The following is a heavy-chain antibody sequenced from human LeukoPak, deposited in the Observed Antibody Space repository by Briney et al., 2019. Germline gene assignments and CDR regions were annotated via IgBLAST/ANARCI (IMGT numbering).Heavy chain of an antibody. V-gene: IGHV3-23*01. Sequence: PGGSLRLSCAASGFTFSSYAMSWVRQAPGKGLEWVSAISGSGGSTYYADSVKGRFTISRDNSKNTLYLQMNSLRAEDTAVYYCARDQFGTGDRRDAFDIWGQGTMVTVSS. CDR3: ARDQFGTGDRRDAFDI. J-gene: IGHJ3*02. D-gene: IGHD7-27*01. CDR1: GFTFSSYA. CDR2: ISGSGGST.